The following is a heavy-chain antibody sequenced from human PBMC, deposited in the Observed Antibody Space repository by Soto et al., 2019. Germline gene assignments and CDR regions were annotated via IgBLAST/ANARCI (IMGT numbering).Heavy chain of an antibody. CDR3: ARGLTTVTTWYFDL. CDR2: TYYRSKWYN. V-gene: IGHV6-1*01. Sequence: DISGDSVSSNSAAWNWIRQSPSRGLEWLGRTYYRSKWYNDYAVSVKSRITINPDTSKNQFSLQLNSVTPEDTAVYYCARGLTTVTTWYFDLWGRGTLVTVS. D-gene: IGHD4-4*01. CDR1: GDSVSSNSAA. J-gene: IGHJ2*01.